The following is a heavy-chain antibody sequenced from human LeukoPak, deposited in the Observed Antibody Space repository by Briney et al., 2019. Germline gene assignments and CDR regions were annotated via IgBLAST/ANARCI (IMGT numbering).Heavy chain of an antibody. CDR2: IKQDGSEK. CDR1: GFTFSVYW. Sequence: SGGSLRLSCVASGFTFSVYWMNWVRQAPGKGLEWVANIKQDGSEKNYVDSVKGRFTISRDNAKSSLFLQMNDLRAEDTAVYYCAKGGRGNGEVYWGQGTLVTVSS. V-gene: IGHV3-7*01. D-gene: IGHD2-8*01. CDR3: AKGGRGNGEVY. J-gene: IGHJ4*02.